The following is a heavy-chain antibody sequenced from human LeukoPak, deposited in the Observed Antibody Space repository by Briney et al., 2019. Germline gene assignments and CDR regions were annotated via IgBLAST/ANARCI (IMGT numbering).Heavy chain of an antibody. CDR2: INHSGST. CDR3: ASGRRAYYFDY. CDR1: GGSFSGYY. J-gene: IGHJ4*02. V-gene: IGHV4-34*01. Sequence: SETLSLTCAVYGGSFSGYYWSWIRQPPGKGLEWIGEINHSGSTNYNPSLKGRVTISVDTSKNQFSLKLSSVTAADTAVYYCASGRRAYYFDYWGQGTLVTVSS.